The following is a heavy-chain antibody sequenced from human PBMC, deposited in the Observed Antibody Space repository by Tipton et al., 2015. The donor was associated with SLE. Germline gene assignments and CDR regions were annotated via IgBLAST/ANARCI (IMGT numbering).Heavy chain of an antibody. V-gene: IGHV4-34*01. CDR3: ARGPFDI. CDR2: INHSGST. CDR1: GGSFSGYY. J-gene: IGHJ3*02. Sequence: LRLSCAVFGGSFSGYYWTWIRQSPGKGLEWIGEINHSGSTKYNPSLKSRVTISVDTSKNQFSLILTSVTAADTAVYYCARGPFDIWGQGTMVTVSS.